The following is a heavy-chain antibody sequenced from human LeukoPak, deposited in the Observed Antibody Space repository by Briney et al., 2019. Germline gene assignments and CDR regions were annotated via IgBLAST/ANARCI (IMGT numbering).Heavy chain of an antibody. CDR2: ISYDGSNK. J-gene: IGHJ4*02. Sequence: GRSLRLSCAASGFTFSSYGMHWVRQAPGKGLEWVAVISYDGSNKYYADSVKGRFTISRDNSKNTLYLQMSSLRAEDTAVYYCAKDGTDRSDYGDYLFDYWGQGTLVTVSS. CDR1: GFTFSSYG. V-gene: IGHV3-30*18. CDR3: AKDGTDRSDYGDYLFDY. D-gene: IGHD4-17*01.